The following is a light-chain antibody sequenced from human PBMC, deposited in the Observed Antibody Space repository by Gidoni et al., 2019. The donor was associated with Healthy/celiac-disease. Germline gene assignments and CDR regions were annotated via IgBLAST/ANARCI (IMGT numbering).Light chain of an antibody. CDR1: QSISSW. V-gene: IGKV1-5*03. CDR3: QQYNSYSWT. J-gene: IGKJ1*01. CDR2: KAS. Sequence: DTQETASPYTLSASGGDRVTITCRASQSISSWLAWYQQKPGKAPKLLIYKASSLESGVPSRFSGSGSGTEFTLTISSLQPDDFATYYCQQYNSYSWTFGQGTKVEIK.